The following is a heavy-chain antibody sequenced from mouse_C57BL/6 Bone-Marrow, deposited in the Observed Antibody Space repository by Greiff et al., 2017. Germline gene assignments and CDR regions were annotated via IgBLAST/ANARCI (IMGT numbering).Heavy chain of an antibody. D-gene: IGHD2-3*01. V-gene: IGHV1-72*01. CDR1: GSPFPSYW. CDR3: ARGGVCDGYGGDFDV. CDR2: IVPNSGGT. J-gene: IGHJ1*03. Sequence: QVQLQQPGAELVKPGASVKLSCKASGSPFPSYWLHWVKQRPGRGLEWIGRIVPNSGGTKYTEKFKSKATLTVDKPSSTAVMQLSSLTSEDSAVFNCARGGVCDGYGGDFDVWGTGTAVTVSA.